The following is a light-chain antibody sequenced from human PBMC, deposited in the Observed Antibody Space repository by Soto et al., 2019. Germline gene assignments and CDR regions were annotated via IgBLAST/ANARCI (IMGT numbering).Light chain of an antibody. CDR2: DAV. J-gene: IGKJ3*01. Sequence: MVLSQSPDALSLSPGERVSLSCRAGRPVVRQYIAWYHQKSGQAPRMLLHDAVTRATGIPDRFSGSGSGSGTDLTLLISRLEPEDCGVYYCQQNGRSPTFGPSPKVAIK. V-gene: IGKV3-20*01. CDR3: QQNGRSPT. CDR1: RPVVRQY.